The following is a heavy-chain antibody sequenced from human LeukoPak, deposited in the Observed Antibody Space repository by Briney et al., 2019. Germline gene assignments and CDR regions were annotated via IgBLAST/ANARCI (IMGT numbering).Heavy chain of an antibody. D-gene: IGHD4-17*01. CDR1: GYSFTGYY. J-gene: IGHJ4*02. CDR2: INPDRGGT. CDR3: ARDRAGKTVTHLIDY. V-gene: IGHV1-2*02. Sequence: ASVKVSCKASGYSFTGYYMHWVRQAPGQGLEWMGWINPDRGGTYYAQNFQGRAIMTRDTSISTGYMELSSLRSDDTAVYYCARDRAGKTVTHLIDYWGQGTLVTVSS.